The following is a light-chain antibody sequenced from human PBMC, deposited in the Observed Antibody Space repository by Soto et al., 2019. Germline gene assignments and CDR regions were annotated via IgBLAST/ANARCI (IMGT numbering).Light chain of an antibody. CDR1: SSDVGGYNY. J-gene: IGLJ1*01. Sequence: QSVLTQPASVSGSPGQSINISCTGTSSDVGGYNYVSWYQQHPGKAPKLMIYEVSNRPSGVSNRFSGSKSGNTASLTISGLQAEDEADYYCSSYTSSSTYVFGTGTKVTVL. CDR2: EVS. CDR3: SSYTSSSTYV. V-gene: IGLV2-14*01.